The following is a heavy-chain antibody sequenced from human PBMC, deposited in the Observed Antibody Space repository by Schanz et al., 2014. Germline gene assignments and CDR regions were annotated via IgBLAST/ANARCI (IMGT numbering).Heavy chain of an antibody. J-gene: IGHJ4*02. CDR1: GYTFISYG. V-gene: IGHV1-18*01. CDR3: ARDFSAYVDNCFDY. D-gene: IGHD5-12*01. Sequence: QVQLVQSGAEVRKPGASVKVSCKASGYTFISYGISWVRQAPGQGLEWMGWITAYNGDTNYALKLQGRVTMTTDTSTGTAYMELRSLRSDDTALYYCARDFSAYVDNCFDYWGQGTLVIVSS. CDR2: ITAYNGDT.